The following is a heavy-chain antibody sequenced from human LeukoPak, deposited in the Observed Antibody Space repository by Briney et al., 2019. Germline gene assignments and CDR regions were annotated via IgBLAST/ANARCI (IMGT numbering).Heavy chain of an antibody. D-gene: IGHD5-18*01. J-gene: IGHJ6*02. V-gene: IGHV1-2*02. CDR2: INPNSGGT. CDR3: ARGRPWIQLWFPFYYYGMDV. Sequence: ASVKVSCKASGYTFTGYYMHWVRQAPGQGLEWMGWINPNSGGTNYAQKFQGRVTMTRDTSISTAYMELSRLRSDDTAVYYCARGRPWIQLWFPFYYYGMDVWGQGTTVTVSS. CDR1: GYTFTGYY.